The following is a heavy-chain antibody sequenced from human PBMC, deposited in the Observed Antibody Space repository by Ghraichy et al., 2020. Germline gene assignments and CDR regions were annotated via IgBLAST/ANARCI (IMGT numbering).Heavy chain of an antibody. D-gene: IGHD3-16*02. Sequence: GGSLRLSCAASGFTFSGSALHWVRQASGKGLEWVGRIGNNAKSDATVYSASVKGRFTISRDDSMNTAYLQLNSLQSEDTAVYYCTRHVIGLSRWFAPWGQGVLVTVSS. V-gene: IGHV3-73*01. J-gene: IGHJ5*02. CDR1: GFTFSGSA. CDR3: TRHVIGLSRWFAP. CDR2: IGNNAKSDAT.